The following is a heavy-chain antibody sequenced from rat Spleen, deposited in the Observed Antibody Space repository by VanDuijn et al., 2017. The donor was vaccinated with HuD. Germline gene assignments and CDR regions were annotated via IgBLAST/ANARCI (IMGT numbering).Heavy chain of an antibody. V-gene: IGHV5-31*01. Sequence: EVQLVESGGGLVQPGRSLKLSCVASGFTFNNYWMTWIRQAPGKGLEWVASITNTGGSTYYPESVKGRFTISRDNAKSTLYLQMNSLRSEDTATYYCTRDVYYGSDYWGQGVMVTVSS. J-gene: IGHJ2*01. CDR2: ITNTGGST. D-gene: IGHD1-6*01. CDR3: TRDVYYGSDY. CDR1: GFTFNNYW.